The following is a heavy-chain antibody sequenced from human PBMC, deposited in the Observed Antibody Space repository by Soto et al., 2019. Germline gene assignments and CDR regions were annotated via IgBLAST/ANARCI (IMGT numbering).Heavy chain of an antibody. Sequence: QVQLVQSGAETQKPGSSVKVSCQSSGGTFNTYAMNWVRQAPGQGPEWMGDISPMFGAANYAPKFQGRVTMTADESTGTSYMQLSSLTSEDTALYFCAREVQVHTPAFVYWGQGTLVTVSS. D-gene: IGHD3-10*01. J-gene: IGHJ4*02. CDR2: ISPMFGAA. V-gene: IGHV1-69*19. CDR1: GGTFNTYA. CDR3: AREVQVHTPAFVY.